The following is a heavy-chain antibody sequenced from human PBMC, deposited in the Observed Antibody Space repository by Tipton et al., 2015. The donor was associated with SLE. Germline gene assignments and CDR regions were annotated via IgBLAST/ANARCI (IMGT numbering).Heavy chain of an antibody. Sequence: TLSLTCTVSGGSISSGAYCWSWIRQHPGKGLEWIGYIYYSGNTYYNPSLKSRVIMSVDTSKNQFSLRLSSVTAADTAMYYCARYGDAFDIWGQGTMVTVSS. CDR1: GGSISSGAYC. CDR3: ARYGDAFDI. J-gene: IGHJ3*02. D-gene: IGHD4-17*01. V-gene: IGHV4-31*03. CDR2: IYYSGNT.